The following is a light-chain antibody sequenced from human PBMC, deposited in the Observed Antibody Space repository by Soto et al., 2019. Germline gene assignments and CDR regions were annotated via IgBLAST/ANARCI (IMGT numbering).Light chain of an antibody. J-gene: IGKJ1*01. V-gene: IGKV1-5*01. CDR3: QQYYSYSRT. CDR1: QTVSSW. Sequence: DIQMTQSPSTLSASVGDRVTITCRAGQTVSSWLAWYQQKPGKAPKLLIYDVSSLESGVPSRFSGSGSGTEFTLTISSLQPDDFATYYCQQYYSYSRTFGQGTKVEVK. CDR2: DVS.